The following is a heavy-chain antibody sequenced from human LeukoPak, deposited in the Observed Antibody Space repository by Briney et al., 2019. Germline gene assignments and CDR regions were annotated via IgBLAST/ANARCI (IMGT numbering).Heavy chain of an antibody. D-gene: IGHD2-2*01. CDR1: GGTFSSYA. Sequence: GASVKVSWKASGGTFSSYAISWVRQAPEQGLEWMGGIIPIFGTANYAQKFQGRVTITADESTSTAYMELSGLRSENTAVYYCAREDCSSTSCYVTALNNWFDPWGQGTLVTVSS. J-gene: IGHJ5*02. CDR2: IIPIFGTA. CDR3: AREDCSSTSCYVTALNNWFDP. V-gene: IGHV1-69*13.